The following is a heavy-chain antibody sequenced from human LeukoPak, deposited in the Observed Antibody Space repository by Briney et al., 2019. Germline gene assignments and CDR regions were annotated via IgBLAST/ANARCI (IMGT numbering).Heavy chain of an antibody. CDR1: GGTFSSYA. CDR2: IIPIFGTA. J-gene: IGHJ4*02. D-gene: IGHD3-22*01. Sequence: SVKVSCKASGGTFSSYAISWVRQAPGQGLEWMGGIIPIFGTANYAQKFQGRVTITTDESTSTAYMELSSLRSEDTAVYYCARAGYDRSGYYYKYYFDYWGQGTLVTVSS. V-gene: IGHV1-69*05. CDR3: ARAGYDRSGYYYKYYFDY.